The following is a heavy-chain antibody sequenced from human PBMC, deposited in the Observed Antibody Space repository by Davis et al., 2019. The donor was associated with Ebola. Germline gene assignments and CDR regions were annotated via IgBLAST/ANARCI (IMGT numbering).Heavy chain of an antibody. D-gene: IGHD3-3*01. V-gene: IGHV4-61*08. Sequence: MPSETLSLTCTVSGGSISSGGYYWSWIRQPPGQGLEWIGYIYYSGSTNYNPSLKSRVTISVDTSKNQFSLKLSSVTAADTAVYYCARGAGRFSYYYGMDVWGQGTTVTVSS. CDR3: ARGAGRFSYYYGMDV. CDR1: GGSISSGGYY. CDR2: IYYSGST. J-gene: IGHJ6*02.